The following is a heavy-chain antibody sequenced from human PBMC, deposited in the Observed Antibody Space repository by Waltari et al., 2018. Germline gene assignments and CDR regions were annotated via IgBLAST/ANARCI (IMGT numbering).Heavy chain of an antibody. CDR2: ISGDGGST. V-gene: IGHV3-74*01. CDR1: GFDFTKHY. CDR3: AREGGGFDYTPDY. Sequence: PXGSRRLSCEASGFDFTKHYMHWVRQGPGKGLVWVSRISGDGGSTSYADSVKGRFTISRDNSKNTLYLQMNSFRAEDTGIYYCAREGGGFDYTPDYWGQGTLVTVSS. J-gene: IGHJ4*02. D-gene: IGHD5-12*01.